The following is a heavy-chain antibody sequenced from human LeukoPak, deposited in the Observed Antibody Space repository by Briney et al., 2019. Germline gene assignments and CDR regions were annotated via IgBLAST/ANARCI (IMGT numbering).Heavy chain of an antibody. J-gene: IGHJ4*02. D-gene: IGHD1-14*01. V-gene: IGHV4-34*01. CDR2: INHSGST. CDR3: TGLTPVSDY. Sequence: PSETLSLTCAVYGGSFSGYYWSWIRQPPGKGLEWIGEINHSGSTNYNPSLKSRVTISVDTSKNQFSLKLSSVTAADTAVYYCTGLTPVSDYWGQGTLVTVSS. CDR1: GGSFSGYY.